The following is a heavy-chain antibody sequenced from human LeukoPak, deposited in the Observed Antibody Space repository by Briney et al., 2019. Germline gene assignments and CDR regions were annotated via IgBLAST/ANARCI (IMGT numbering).Heavy chain of an antibody. D-gene: IGHD5-18*01. CDR3: ARGGYSYATN. CDR2: INHSGST. V-gene: IGHV4-34*01. J-gene: IGHJ4*02. Sequence: SETLSFTCAVYGGSFSGYYWSWIRQPPGKGLEWIGEINHSGSTNYNPSLKSRVTISVDTSKNQFSLKLSSVTAADTAVYYCARGGYSYATNWGQGTLVTVSS. CDR1: GGSFSGYY.